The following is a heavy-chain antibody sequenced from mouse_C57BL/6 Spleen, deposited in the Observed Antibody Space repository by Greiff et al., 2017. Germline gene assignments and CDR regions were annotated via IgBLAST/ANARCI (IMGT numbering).Heavy chain of an antibody. D-gene: IGHD1-1*01. J-gene: IGHJ4*01. Sequence: QVQLQQSGAELVRPGASVTLSCKASGYTFTDYEMHWVKQTPVHGLEWIGAIDPETGGTAYNQKFKGKAILTADKSSSTAYMELRSLTSEDSAVYYCTRSSTVVALYAMDYWGQGTSVTVSS. CDR2: IDPETGGT. V-gene: IGHV1-15*01. CDR3: TRSSTVVALYAMDY. CDR1: GYTFTDYE.